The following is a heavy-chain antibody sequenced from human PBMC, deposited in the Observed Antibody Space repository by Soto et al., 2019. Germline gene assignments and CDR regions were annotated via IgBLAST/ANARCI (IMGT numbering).Heavy chain of an antibody. Sequence: QVQLQESGPGLVKPSETLSLTCTDSGGSISSYYWSWIRQPPGKGLEWVGYIYYSGSTTYNPSLKSRLTISVDTSKNQFSLKLRSVTAADTAVYYCARLGRWLQALDSWGQGTLVTVSS. V-gene: IGHV4-59*08. D-gene: IGHD5-12*01. CDR3: ARLGRWLQALDS. CDR1: GGSISSYY. CDR2: IYYSGST. J-gene: IGHJ4*02.